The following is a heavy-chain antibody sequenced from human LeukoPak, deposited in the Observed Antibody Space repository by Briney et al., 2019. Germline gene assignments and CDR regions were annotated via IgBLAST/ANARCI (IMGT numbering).Heavy chain of an antibody. D-gene: IGHD3-16*01. J-gene: IGHJ4*02. Sequence: PSETLSLTCTVSGGSISSYYWSWIRQPPGKGLEWIGYIYYSGTTNYNPSLKSRVTISVDTSKNQFSLKLSSVTAADTAMYYCARAAQGGAHYWGQGTLVTVSS. CDR1: GGSISSYY. V-gene: IGHV4-59*01. CDR2: IYYSGTT. CDR3: ARAAQGGAHY.